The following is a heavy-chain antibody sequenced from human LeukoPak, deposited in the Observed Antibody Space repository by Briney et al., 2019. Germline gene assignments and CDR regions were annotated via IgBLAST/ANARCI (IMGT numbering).Heavy chain of an antibody. D-gene: IGHD4-23*01. V-gene: IGHV1-3*01. Sequence: ASVKVSCKASGYTFTSYAMHWVRQAPGQRLEWMGWINAGNGNTKYSQKFQGRVTITRDTSASTAYMELSSLRSEDTAVYYCARPNYGGNSSRYFDYWGQGTLVTVSS. J-gene: IGHJ4*02. CDR3: ARPNYGGNSSRYFDY. CDR2: INAGNGNT. CDR1: GYTFTSYA.